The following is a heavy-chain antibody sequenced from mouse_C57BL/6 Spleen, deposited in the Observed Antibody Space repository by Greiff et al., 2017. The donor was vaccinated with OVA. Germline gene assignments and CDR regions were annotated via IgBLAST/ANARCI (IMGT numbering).Heavy chain of an antibody. D-gene: IGHD2-4*01. CDR3: ASGGHYDVPLDD. V-gene: IGHV3-1*01. J-gene: IGHJ2*01. CDR2: ISYSGST. CDR1: GYSITSGYD. Sequence: EVKLMESGPGMVKPSQSLSLTCTVTGYSITSGYDWHWIRPFPGTQLEWMCYISYSGSTNYNPSLKSRISITHDTSKNQFFLKLNSVTTEDTATYYGASGGHYDVPLDDWGKGTTLTVSS.